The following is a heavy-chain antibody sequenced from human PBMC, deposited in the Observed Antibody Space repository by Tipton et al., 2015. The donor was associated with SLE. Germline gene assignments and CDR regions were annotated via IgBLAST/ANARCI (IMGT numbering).Heavy chain of an antibody. J-gene: IGHJ4*02. D-gene: IGHD7-27*01. V-gene: IGHV4-38-2*02. Sequence: TLSLTCTVSGYSISSGYYWGWIRQPPGKGLEWIGEINHSGSTNYNPSLKSRVTISVDTSKNQFSLMLSSVTAADTAVYYCATGVSPFDYWGQGTLVTVSS. CDR2: INHSGST. CDR3: ATGVSPFDY. CDR1: GYSISSGYY.